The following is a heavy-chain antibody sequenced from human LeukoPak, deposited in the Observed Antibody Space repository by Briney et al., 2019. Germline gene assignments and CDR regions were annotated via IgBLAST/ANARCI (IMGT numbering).Heavy chain of an antibody. CDR2: IYYAGNT. D-gene: IGHD4-17*01. J-gene: IGHJ2*01. V-gene: IGHV4-59*08. CDR1: GGSISSYF. CDR3: ARHVAVTPWCFDL. Sequence: SETLSLTCTVSGGSISSYFWSWIRQPPGKALEWIGYIYYAGNTKYSPSLKGRVTISVDTSKNQFSLRLSSVTAADTAVYYCARHVAVTPWCFDLWGRGTLVTVSS.